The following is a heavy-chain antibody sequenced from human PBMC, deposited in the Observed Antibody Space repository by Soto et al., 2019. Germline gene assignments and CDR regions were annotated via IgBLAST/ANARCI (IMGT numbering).Heavy chain of an antibody. CDR2: IYYSGST. V-gene: IGHV4-39*01. D-gene: IGHD5-18*01. J-gene: IGHJ6*02. CDR1: GGSISSSSYY. CDR3: ARQGWIQLSSHYYYYGMDV. Sequence: QLQLQESGPGLVKPSETLSLTCTVSGGSISSSSYYWGWIRQPPGKGLEWIGSIYYSGSTYYNPSLKSRVTISVDTSKNQFSLKLSSVTAADTAVYYCARQGWIQLSSHYYYYGMDVWGQGTTVTVSS.